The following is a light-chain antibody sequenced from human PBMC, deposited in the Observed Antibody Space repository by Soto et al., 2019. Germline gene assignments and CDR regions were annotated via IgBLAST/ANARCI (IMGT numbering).Light chain of an antibody. Sequence: QSGLTQPASVSGSPGQSSTISCTGTSSDIGHYDYVSWYQQHPGKAPKLMIYHVTYRPSGVSNRYSGSKSGNSASLTISGLQADDEADYYCCSLTTSHTYVFGSGTKVTVL. CDR1: SSDIGHYDY. J-gene: IGLJ1*01. V-gene: IGLV2-14*03. CDR3: CSLTTSHTYV. CDR2: HVT.